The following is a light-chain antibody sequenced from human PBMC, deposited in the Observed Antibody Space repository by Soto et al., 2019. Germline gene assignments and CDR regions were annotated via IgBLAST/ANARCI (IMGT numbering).Light chain of an antibody. Sequence: QSALTQPPSASGTPGQRVTISCSGSSSSIGSNTVNWYQQLPGTAPKLLIYSNNQRPSGVPDRFSGSKSGTSASLAISGLQSEDEADYYCAAWDDSLNGPFFGTGTKVTVL. V-gene: IGLV1-44*01. CDR3: AAWDDSLNGPF. CDR1: SSSIGSNT. J-gene: IGLJ1*01. CDR2: SNN.